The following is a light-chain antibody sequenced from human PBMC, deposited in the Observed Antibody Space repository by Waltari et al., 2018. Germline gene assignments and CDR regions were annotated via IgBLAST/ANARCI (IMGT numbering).Light chain of an antibody. V-gene: IGKV1-12*01. CDR3: QQTYSFPLT. J-gene: IGKJ4*01. CDR1: QYIRNW. Sequence: DIQMTQSPSSVSASVGDRVTITCRASQYIRNWLAWYQQKAGKATELLISAASTLQSGVPSRFSGSGSGTDFTLTISSLQPEDFATYYCQQTYSFPLTFGGGTKVEIK. CDR2: AAS.